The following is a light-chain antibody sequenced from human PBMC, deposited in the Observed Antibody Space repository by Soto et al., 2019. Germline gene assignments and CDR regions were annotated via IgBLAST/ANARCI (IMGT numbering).Light chain of an antibody. CDR3: QQYDKYAWT. J-gene: IGKJ1*01. CDR1: QTISSW. CDR2: KAS. Sequence: DIEMTQSPSTLSGSVGDRVTITCRASQTISSWLAWYQQKPGKAPKLLIYKASTLKSGVPSRFSGSGSGTEFTLTISSLQPDDFATYHCQQYDKYAWTFGQGTKVDIK. V-gene: IGKV1-5*03.